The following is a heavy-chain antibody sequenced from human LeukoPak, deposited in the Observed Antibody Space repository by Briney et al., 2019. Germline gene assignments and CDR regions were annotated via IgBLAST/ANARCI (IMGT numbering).Heavy chain of an antibody. V-gene: IGHV1-2*02. CDR3: AIGQTVVPSTPGGY. CDR2: MNPNSGGT. CDR1: GYTFTDYY. J-gene: IGHJ4*02. Sequence: ASVKVSCTASGYTFTDYYMHWVRPAPGQGLEWMGWMNPNSGGTNYAQRFQGRVTMTRDTSIGTASLELSRLGSDEAAVYCCAIGQTVVPSTPGGYWGQGALVTVSS. D-gene: IGHD2-15*01.